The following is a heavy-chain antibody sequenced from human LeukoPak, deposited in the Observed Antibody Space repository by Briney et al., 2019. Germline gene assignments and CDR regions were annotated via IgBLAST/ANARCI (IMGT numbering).Heavy chain of an antibody. CDR3: STGIFGAFNM. Sequence: GGSLLLSCAASGFHFSNAWMNWVRQAPGKGLEWVGRIKSKSDGGTTDYAAPVKGRFTISRDDSKNTLYLQMNSLKSEDIAVYYCSTGIFGAFNMWGQGTMVTVSP. CDR1: GFHFSNAW. J-gene: IGHJ3*02. D-gene: IGHD3-10*02. V-gene: IGHV3-15*01. CDR2: IKSKSDGGTT.